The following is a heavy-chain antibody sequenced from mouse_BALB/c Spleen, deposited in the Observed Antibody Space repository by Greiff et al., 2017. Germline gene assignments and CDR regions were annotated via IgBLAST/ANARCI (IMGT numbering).Heavy chain of an antibody. D-gene: IGHD1-1*01. Sequence: VQLKQSGPELVKPGASVKMSCKASGYTFTSYVMHWVKQKPGQGLEWIGYINPYNDGTKYNEKFKGKATLTSDKSSSTAYMELSSLTSEDSAVYYCARSYGSSYHGYAMDYWGQGTSVTVSS. J-gene: IGHJ4*01. CDR3: ARSYGSSYHGYAMDY. CDR2: INPYNDGT. V-gene: IGHV1-14*01. CDR1: GYTFTSYV.